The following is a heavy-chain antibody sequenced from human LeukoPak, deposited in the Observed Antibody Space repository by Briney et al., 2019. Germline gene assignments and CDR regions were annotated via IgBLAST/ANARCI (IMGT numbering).Heavy chain of an antibody. CDR3: ARQIASAGTAGFDF. CDR2: IYSTGST. V-gene: IGHV4-4*07. D-gene: IGHD6-13*01. CDR1: GGSISSYY. J-gene: IGHJ4*02. Sequence: PSETLSLTCTVSGGSISSYYWSWIRQPAGKGLEWIGRIYSTGSTNYNPSLKSRVTMSVDTSKDQFSLRLRSVTAADTAVYYCARQIASAGTAGFDFWGQGALVTVSS.